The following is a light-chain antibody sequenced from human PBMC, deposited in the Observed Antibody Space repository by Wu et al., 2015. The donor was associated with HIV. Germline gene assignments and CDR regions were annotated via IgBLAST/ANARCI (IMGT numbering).Light chain of an antibody. V-gene: IGKV1-39*01. CDR1: QSISNY. Sequence: DIRMTQSPSSLSASVGDRVTITCRASQSISNYLNWYQQKPGKAPKLLIYATSTLQSGVPSKFSGSGSGTDFTLTISSLQPEDFATYYCQQSYDTPRSFGQGTKLEIK. CDR2: ATS. J-gene: IGKJ2*03. CDR3: QQSYDTPRS.